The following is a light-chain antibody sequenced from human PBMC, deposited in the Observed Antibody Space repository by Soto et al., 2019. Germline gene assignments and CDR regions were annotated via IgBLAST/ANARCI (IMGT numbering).Light chain of an antibody. CDR3: AAWDDSLNGVV. CDR2: SHN. V-gene: IGLV1-44*01. J-gene: IGLJ2*01. Sequence: QAVVTQPPSASGTPGQRVTISCSGSSSNIATNTVNWYQQFPGTAPKLLIYSHNQRPSGVPDRFSGSKSGTSASLAISGLQSEDEADYYCAAWDDSLNGVVFGGGTKLTVL. CDR1: SSNIATNT.